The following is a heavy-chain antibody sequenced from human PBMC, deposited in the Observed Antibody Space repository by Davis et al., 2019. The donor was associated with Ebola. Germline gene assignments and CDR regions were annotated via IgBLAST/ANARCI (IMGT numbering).Heavy chain of an antibody. CDR1: GFTFSSYG. CDR2: ISYDGSNK. V-gene: IGHV3-30*03. Sequence: GESLKISCAASGFTFSSYGMHWVRQAPGKGLEWVAVISYDGSNKYYADSVKGRFTISRDNSKNTLYLQMNGLRAEDTAVYHCAILPWDTTVVNYWGQGTLVTVSS. CDR3: AILPWDTTVVNY. D-gene: IGHD4-23*01. J-gene: IGHJ4*02.